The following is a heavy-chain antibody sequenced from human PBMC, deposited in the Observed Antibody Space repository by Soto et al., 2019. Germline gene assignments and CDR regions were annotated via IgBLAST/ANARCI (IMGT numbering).Heavy chain of an antibody. Sequence: SETLSLTCTVSGDSVSSSSYYWGWIRQPPGKGLEWIGSIYYSGSTYYNPSLKSRVTISVDTSKNQFSLKLTSVTAADMAVYYCARAYFVTNWFDPWGQGTLVTVSS. CDR3: ARAYFVTNWFDP. CDR2: IYYSGST. V-gene: IGHV4-39*01. D-gene: IGHD3-10*02. CDR1: GDSVSSSSYY. J-gene: IGHJ5*02.